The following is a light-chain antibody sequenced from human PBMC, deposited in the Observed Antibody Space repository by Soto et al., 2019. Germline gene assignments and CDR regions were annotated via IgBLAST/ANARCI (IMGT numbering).Light chain of an antibody. CDR2: DVS. V-gene: IGLV2-14*01. CDR1: SSDVGDYNY. Sequence: QSVLTQPASVSGSPGQSITISCTGTSSDVGDYNYVSWYQLHPGKAPKLMIYDVSSRPSGVSDRFSGSKFGNTASLTVSGLKDEDEADSYCSSYTSSNSVVFGGGTQLTVL. J-gene: IGLJ3*02. CDR3: SSYTSSNSVV.